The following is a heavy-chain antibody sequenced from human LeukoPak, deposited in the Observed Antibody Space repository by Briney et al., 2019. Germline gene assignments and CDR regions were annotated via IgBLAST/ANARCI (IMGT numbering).Heavy chain of an antibody. Sequence: SETLSLTCTVSGDSINSSSDSCGWIRQPPGKGLEWIGSIFYGGSTSYNPSLKSRVTISVDTSMNQFSLKLSSVTAADTAVYYCENTDYGYYVLMGWGQGTLVTVSS. CDR1: GDSINSSSDS. D-gene: IGHD4-17*01. V-gene: IGHV4-39*01. CDR2: IFYGGST. CDR3: ENTDYGYYVLMG. J-gene: IGHJ4*02.